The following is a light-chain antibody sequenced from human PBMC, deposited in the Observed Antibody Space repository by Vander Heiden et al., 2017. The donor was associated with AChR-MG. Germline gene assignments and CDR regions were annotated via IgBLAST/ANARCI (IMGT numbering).Light chain of an antibody. CDR2: DAS. Sequence: DIQMTQSPSSLSASVGDRVTITCQASQDISNYLNWYQQKPGKAPKLLIYDASNLEAGVPSRFSGSGSETHFSFTISSLQPEDIATYYCQQDDDLPLTFGGGTKVELK. CDR1: QDISNY. J-gene: IGKJ4*01. CDR3: QQDDDLPLT. V-gene: IGKV1-33*01.